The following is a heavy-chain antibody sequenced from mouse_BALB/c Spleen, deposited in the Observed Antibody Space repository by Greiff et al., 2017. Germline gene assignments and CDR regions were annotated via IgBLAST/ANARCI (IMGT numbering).Heavy chain of an antibody. CDR1: GYTFTSYW. J-gene: IGHJ3*01. CDR2: INPSNGRT. Sequence: VQLQQPGAELVKPGASVKLSCKASGYTFTSYWMHWVKQRPGQGLEWIGEINPSNGRTNYNEKFKSKATLTVDKSSSTAYMQLSSLTSEDSAVYYCARSLTGTWFAYWGQGTLVTVSA. V-gene: IGHV1S81*02. CDR3: ARSLTGTWFAY. D-gene: IGHD4-1*01.